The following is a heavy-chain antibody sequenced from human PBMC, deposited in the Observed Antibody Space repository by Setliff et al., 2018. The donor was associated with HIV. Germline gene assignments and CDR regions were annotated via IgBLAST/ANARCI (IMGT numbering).Heavy chain of an antibody. V-gene: IGHV1-3*01. J-gene: IGHJ6*02. Sequence: AASVKVSCKASGYNLIKFAIHWVRQAPGQRLEWMGWINAGNGNTRYSQKFQGRVTVTRDTSASTAKMELSRLRSEDTAVYYCARGGERLEWLYGTITYGMDVWGQGTTVTVSS. CDR2: INAGNGNT. D-gene: IGHD3-3*01. CDR1: GYNLIKFA. CDR3: ARGGERLEWLYGTITYGMDV.